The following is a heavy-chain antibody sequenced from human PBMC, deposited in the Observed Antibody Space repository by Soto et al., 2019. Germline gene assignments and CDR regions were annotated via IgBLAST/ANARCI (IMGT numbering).Heavy chain of an antibody. CDR2: ISYDGSNK. D-gene: IGHD3-22*01. V-gene: IGHV3-30*18. Sequence: GGSLRLSCAASGFTFSSYGMHWVRQAPGKGLEWVAVISYDGSNKYYADSVKGRFTISRDNSKNTLYLQMNSLGAEDTAVYYCAKATITRYYYDSSGHPLGYWGQGTLVTVSS. CDR3: AKATITRYYYDSSGHPLGY. J-gene: IGHJ4*02. CDR1: GFTFSSYG.